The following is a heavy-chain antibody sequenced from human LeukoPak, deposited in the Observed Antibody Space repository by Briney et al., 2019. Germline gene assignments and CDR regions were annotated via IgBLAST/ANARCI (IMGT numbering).Heavy chain of an antibody. Sequence: GGTMRPSCASSGFFFSSYGMSWVRQAPGKVLEWVSAIRGSGGSTYYADSVKGRFIISRDTSKNTLYLQMNSKRAEDPAVYLCAKFLLMGYSCGRRDYWGEGALVTVSP. J-gene: IGHJ4*02. CDR1: GFFFSSYG. D-gene: IGHD5-18*01. V-gene: IGHV3-23*01. CDR3: AKFLLMGYSCGRRDY. CDR2: IRGSGGST.